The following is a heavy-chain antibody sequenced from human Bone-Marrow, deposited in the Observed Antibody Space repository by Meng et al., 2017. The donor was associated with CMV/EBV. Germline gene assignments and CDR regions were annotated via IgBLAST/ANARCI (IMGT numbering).Heavy chain of an antibody. V-gene: IGHV4-4*02. J-gene: IGHJ6*02. CDR3: ARDRRLQRTTGGGMDV. D-gene: IGHD1-14*01. Sequence: SETLSLTCAVSGGSISSSNWWSWVRQPPGKGLEWIGEIYHSGSTNYNPSLKSRVTISVDKSKNQFSLKLCSVTAADTAVYYCARDRRLQRTTGGGMDVWGQGTTVTVSS. CDR2: IYHSGST. CDR1: GGSISSSNW.